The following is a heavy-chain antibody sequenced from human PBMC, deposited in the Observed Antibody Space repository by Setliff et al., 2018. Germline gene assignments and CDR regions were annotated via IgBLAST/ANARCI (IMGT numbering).Heavy chain of an antibody. V-gene: IGHV5-51*01. CDR3: ARQYPYYHDSSGYFSPLDDGLDI. Sequence: GESLKISCKGSGYSLTNYWIGWVRQMPGKGLEWMGIIYPDVSDPRYSPSFQGQVTISVDKSINTAFLQWNNLKASDTAMYYCARQYPYYHDSSGYFSPLDDGLDIWGQGTMVTVSS. CDR2: IYPDVSDP. CDR1: GYSLTNYW. D-gene: IGHD3-22*01. J-gene: IGHJ3*02.